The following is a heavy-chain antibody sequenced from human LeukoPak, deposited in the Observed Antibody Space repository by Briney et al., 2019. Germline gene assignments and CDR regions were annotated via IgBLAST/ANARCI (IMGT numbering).Heavy chain of an antibody. D-gene: IGHD2-2*03. Sequence: PSETLSLTCTVSGGSISDYYWSWIRLPAGKGLEWIGRISTSGSTAYNPSLKSRVTMSVDTSKNQFSLKLNSVTAADTAVYYCARGSAETWIWFDPWGQGTLVTVSS. J-gene: IGHJ5*02. CDR1: GGSISDYY. CDR2: ISTSGST. CDR3: ARGSAETWIWFDP. V-gene: IGHV4-4*07.